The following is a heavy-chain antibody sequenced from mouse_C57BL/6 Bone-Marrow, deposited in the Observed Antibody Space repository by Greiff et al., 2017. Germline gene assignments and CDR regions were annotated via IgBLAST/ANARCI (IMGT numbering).Heavy chain of an antibody. J-gene: IGHJ1*03. CDR1: GYAFTNYL. V-gene: IGHV1-54*01. CDR3: ARKERDWYFDV. CDR2: INPGSGGT. Sequence: QVQLQQSGAELVRPGTSVKVSCKASGYAFTNYLIAWVQQRPGQGLEWIGVINPGSGGTNYNEKFKGKATLTADKSSSTAYMQLSSLTSEDSAVYFCARKERDWYFDVWGTGTTVTVSS.